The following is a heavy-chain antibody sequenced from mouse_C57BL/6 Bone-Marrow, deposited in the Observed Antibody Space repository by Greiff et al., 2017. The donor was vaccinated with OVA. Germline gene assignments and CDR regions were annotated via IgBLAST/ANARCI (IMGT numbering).Heavy chain of an antibody. V-gene: IGHV3-6*01. CDR3: ARDHGLYAMDY. CDR1: GYSITSGYY. Sequence: EVKLVESGPGLVKPSQSLSLTCSVTGYSITSGYYWNWIRQFPGNKLEWMGYISYDGSNNYNPSLKNRISITRDTSKNQFFLKLNSVTTEDTATYYCARDHGLYAMDYWGQGTSVTVSS. J-gene: IGHJ4*01. CDR2: ISYDGSN. D-gene: IGHD1-1*01.